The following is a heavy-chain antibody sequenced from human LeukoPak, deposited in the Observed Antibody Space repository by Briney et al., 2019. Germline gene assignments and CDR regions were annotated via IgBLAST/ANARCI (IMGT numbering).Heavy chain of an antibody. CDR1: GGTFSSYA. Sequence: SVKVSCKASGGTFSSYAISWVRQAPGQGLEWMGRIIPILGIANYAQKFQGGVTITADKSTSTAYMELSSLRSEDTAVYYCARGGYYDSSGYYYGWGQGTLVTVSS. J-gene: IGHJ4*02. CDR2: IIPILGIA. V-gene: IGHV1-69*04. D-gene: IGHD3-22*01. CDR3: ARGGYYDSSGYYYG.